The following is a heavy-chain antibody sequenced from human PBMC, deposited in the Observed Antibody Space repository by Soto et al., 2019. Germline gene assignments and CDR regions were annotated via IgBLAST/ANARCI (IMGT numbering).Heavy chain of an antibody. V-gene: IGHV3-21*01. CDR1: LFTFSSYS. J-gene: IGHJ3*02. CDR3: ARDRLWFGELYAFDI. CDR2: ISSSSSYI. Sequence: RLACASSLFTFSSYSRNWVRQSPGKGLEWVSSISSSSSYIYYADSVEGRFTISRDNAKNSLYLQMNSLRAEDTAVYYCARDRLWFGELYAFDIWGQGTMVTVSS. D-gene: IGHD3-10*01.